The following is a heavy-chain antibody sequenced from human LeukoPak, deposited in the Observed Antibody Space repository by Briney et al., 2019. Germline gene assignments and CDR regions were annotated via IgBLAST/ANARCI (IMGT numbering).Heavy chain of an antibody. D-gene: IGHD2-15*01. CDR3: ARVGCTGGSCYGWFDP. CDR1: GDIFTDYY. V-gene: IGHV1-2*02. CDR2: INPNSGGT. Sequence: GASVKVSCKASGDIFTDYYMQWVRQAPGQGLEWMGWINPNSGGTNSAQKFQGRVTMTRDTSISTAYMELSRLRSDDTAVYYCARVGCTGGSCYGWFDPWGQGTLVTVSS. J-gene: IGHJ5*02.